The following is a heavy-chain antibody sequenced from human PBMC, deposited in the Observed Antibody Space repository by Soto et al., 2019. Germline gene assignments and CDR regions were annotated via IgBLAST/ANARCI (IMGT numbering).Heavy chain of an antibody. CDR2: ISPSGPT. Sequence: SETLSLTCSLYSGSLSGYYWRWIRQPPGKGLEWIGEISPSGPTYYSPSLKSRVSISVDTSKNQFSLNLTSLTAADTAVYYCARAPKVSGSAQTRPDFWGQGSLVTVSS. CDR3: ARAPKVSGSAQTRPDF. J-gene: IGHJ4*02. D-gene: IGHD6-6*01. V-gene: IGHV4-34*01. CDR1: SGSLSGYY.